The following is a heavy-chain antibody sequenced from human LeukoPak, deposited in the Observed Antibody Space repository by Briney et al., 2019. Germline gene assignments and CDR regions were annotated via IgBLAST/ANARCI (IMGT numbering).Heavy chain of an antibody. CDR1: GFTFTTYW. CDR2: IKQDGSEK. D-gene: IGHD3-9*01. J-gene: IGHJ4*02. V-gene: IGHV3-7*01. Sequence: GGSLRLSCAASGFTFTTYWMGWVRQAPGKGLEWVASIKQDGSEKYYVDSVKGRFTISRDNAKNFLYLQMNSLRAEDTAVYYCARTYYDILTGYNPYFDYWGQGILVTVSS. CDR3: ARTYYDILTGYNPYFDY.